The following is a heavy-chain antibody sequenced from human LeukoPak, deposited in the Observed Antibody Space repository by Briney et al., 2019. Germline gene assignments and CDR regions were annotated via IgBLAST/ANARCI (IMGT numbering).Heavy chain of an antibody. D-gene: IGHD2-15*01. CDR2: INPNSGGK. J-gene: IGHJ4*02. Sequence: ASVKVSCKASGYTFTGHYIHWVRQTPGQGLEWMGWINPNSGGKNYPQKFKGRVTMTRDTTLSTVYMELSRLRSDDTAVYYCARVRSAGWSLQEFDFWGQGTLVTVSS. CDR1: GYTFTGHY. CDR3: ARVRSAGWSLQEFDF. V-gene: IGHV1-2*02.